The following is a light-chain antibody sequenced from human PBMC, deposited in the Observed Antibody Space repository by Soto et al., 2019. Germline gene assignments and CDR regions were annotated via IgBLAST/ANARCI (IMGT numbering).Light chain of an antibody. CDR2: EVN. V-gene: IGLV2-8*01. CDR3: ISFAGSNTLGV. J-gene: IGLJ2*01. CDR1: SSDIGAYIY. Sequence: QSALTQPPSASGSPGQSVTISCTGTSSDIGAYIYVSWYQQHPGKAPKLIIYEVNKRPSGVPDRFSGSKSGNTASLTVSGLQAEDEADYYCISFAGSNTLGVFGGGTKPTVL.